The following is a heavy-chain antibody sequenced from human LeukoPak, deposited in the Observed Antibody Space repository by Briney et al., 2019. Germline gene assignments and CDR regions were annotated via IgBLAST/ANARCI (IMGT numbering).Heavy chain of an antibody. Sequence: PSQTLSLTCTVSGGSISSGAYFWSWLRQHPGKGPEWIGFIYYSGTTYYNPSLKSRLTLSKDTSKSHFSLTLSSVTAADTAVYYCARAHGSGGDYFDYWGQGTLVTVSS. CDR2: IYYSGTT. CDR3: ARAHGSGGDYFDY. D-gene: IGHD5-12*01. V-gene: IGHV4-31*03. CDR1: GGSISSGAYF. J-gene: IGHJ4*02.